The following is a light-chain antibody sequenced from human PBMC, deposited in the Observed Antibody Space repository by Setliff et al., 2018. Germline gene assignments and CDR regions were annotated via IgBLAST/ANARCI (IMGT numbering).Light chain of an antibody. CDR1: SSDVGGYNF. J-gene: IGLJ1*01. V-gene: IGLV2-11*01. Sequence: QSALTQPRLVSGSPGQSVTISCTGTSSDVGGYNFVSWYQQHPGKAPQLIIFEVSRRPSGVPDRFSGSKSDNTASLTVSGLQADDEADYYCSSYAGNYHYVFGTGTKVTVL. CDR2: EVS. CDR3: SSYAGNYHYV.